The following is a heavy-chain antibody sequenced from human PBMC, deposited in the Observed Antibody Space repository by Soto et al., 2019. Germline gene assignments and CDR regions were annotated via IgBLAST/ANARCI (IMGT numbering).Heavy chain of an antibody. V-gene: IGHV1-69*13. CDR3: ALQGYSGYEGRWFDP. CDR2: IIPIFGTA. CDR1: GGTFSSYA. J-gene: IGHJ5*02. D-gene: IGHD5-12*01. Sequence: SVKVSCKASGGTFSSYAISWVRQAPGQGLEWMGGIIPIFGTANYAQKFQGRVTITADESTSTAYMELSSLRSEDTAVYYCALQGYSGYEGRWFDPWGQGTLVTVSS.